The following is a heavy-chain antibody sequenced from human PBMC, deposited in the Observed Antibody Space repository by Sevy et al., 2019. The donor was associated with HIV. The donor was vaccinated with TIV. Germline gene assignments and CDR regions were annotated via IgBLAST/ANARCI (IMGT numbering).Heavy chain of an antibody. CDR2: IDPSDSYT. CDR1: GYSFTSYW. V-gene: IGHV5-10-1*01. D-gene: IGHD2-2*01. Sequence: GESLKISCKGSGYSFTSYWISWVRQMPGKGLEWMGSIDPSDSYTNYSPSFQGHVTISADKSISTAYLQWSSLKASDTAMYYCARGPPATMTYENWFDPWGQGTLVTVSS. J-gene: IGHJ5*02. CDR3: ARGPPATMTYENWFDP.